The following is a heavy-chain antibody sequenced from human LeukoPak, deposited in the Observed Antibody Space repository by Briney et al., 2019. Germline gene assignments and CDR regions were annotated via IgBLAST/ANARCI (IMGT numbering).Heavy chain of an antibody. D-gene: IGHD4-17*01. CDR3: ARDGGDYGRY. CDR2: IWYDGSNK. CDR1: GFIFSIYG. V-gene: IGHV3-33*01. Sequence: GGSLRLSCAASGFIFSIYGMHWARHAPGKGLEWVAVIWYDGSNKYYADSVKGRFTISRDNSKNTLYLQMNSLRAEDTAVYYCARDGGDYGRYWGQGTLVTVSS. J-gene: IGHJ4*02.